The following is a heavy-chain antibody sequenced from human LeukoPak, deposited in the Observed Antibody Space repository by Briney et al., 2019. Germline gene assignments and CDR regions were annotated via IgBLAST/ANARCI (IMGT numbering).Heavy chain of an antibody. CDR1: GFTFSRYS. Sequence: GGSLRLSCAASGFTFSRYSMNWVRQAPGKGLEWVSSISSSSSYIYYADSVKGRFTISRDNAKNSLYLQMNRLRAEDTAVYYCARRAVRGVIYYYYYMDVWGKGTTVTISS. V-gene: IGHV3-21*01. D-gene: IGHD3-10*01. J-gene: IGHJ6*03. CDR2: ISSSSSYI. CDR3: ARRAVRGVIYYYYYMDV.